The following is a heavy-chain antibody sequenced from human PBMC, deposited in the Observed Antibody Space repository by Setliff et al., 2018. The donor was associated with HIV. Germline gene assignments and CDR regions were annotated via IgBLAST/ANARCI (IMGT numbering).Heavy chain of an antibody. Sequence: SETLSLTCIVSGGSISSDNYYWGWVRQPPGKGLEWIGSIYHSGSTYYNPSLKSRVTISVDTSKNQFSLKLSSVTAADTAVYYCARAVSHVDYWGQGTLVTV. V-gene: IGHV4-39*07. J-gene: IGHJ4*02. CDR1: GGSISSDNYY. CDR3: ARAVSHVDY. CDR2: IYHSGST.